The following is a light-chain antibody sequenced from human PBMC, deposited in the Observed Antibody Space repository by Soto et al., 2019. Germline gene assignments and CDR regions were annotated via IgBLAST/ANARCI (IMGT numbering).Light chain of an antibody. J-gene: IGKJ1*01. CDR1: QSVRSN. CDR2: SAS. V-gene: IGKV3-20*01. CDR3: QQYAGSPRT. Sequence: EIVMTQSPATLSVSPGERATLSCRASQSVRSNLAWYHQRPGQAPRLLIYSASRRATGIPDRFTGSGSGTDFTLTINRVEPEDFAVYFCQQYAGSPRTFGQGTKVDIK.